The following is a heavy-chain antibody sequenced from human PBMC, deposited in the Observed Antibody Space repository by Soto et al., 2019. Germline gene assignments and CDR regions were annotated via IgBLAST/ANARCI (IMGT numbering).Heavy chain of an antibody. J-gene: IGHJ5*02. CDR2: IYWDDDE. D-gene: IGHD2-15*01. CDR1: GFSLSTSGET. Sequence: QITLRESGPTLVKPTQTLTLNCSFSGFSLSTSGETVGWIRQPPGKARECLALIYWDDDEGYNPSLKSRLTITKDTSKNKVVLTMTNMDPVDTATYYCAQNIRTVDIDWFDPWGQGTLVTVSS. CDR3: AQNIRTVDIDWFDP. V-gene: IGHV2-5*02.